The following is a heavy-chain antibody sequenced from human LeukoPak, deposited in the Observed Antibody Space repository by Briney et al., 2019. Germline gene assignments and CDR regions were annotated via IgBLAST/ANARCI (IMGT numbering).Heavy chain of an antibody. J-gene: IGHJ4*02. V-gene: IGHV1-3*04. CDR2: INTANGDT. CDR3: TSKPRGESRPFNY. CDR1: GYTFTDHA. Sequence: GASVKVSCKTSGYTFTDHAVHWVRQAPGQSLEWXXWINTANGDTGYSQKFQGRVTITSDTSATTAYMGMSSLRSGDTAVFYCTSKPRGESRPFNYWGQGTLVTVSS. D-gene: IGHD3-16*01.